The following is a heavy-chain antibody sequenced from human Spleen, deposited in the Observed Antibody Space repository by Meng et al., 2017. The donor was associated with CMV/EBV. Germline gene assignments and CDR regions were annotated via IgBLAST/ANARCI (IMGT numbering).Heavy chain of an antibody. Sequence: GSLRLSCTVSGASISSSYYWGWIRQPPGKGLEWIGSVHYSGSTTYNPSLKGRVTISLDTSKNQVSLNLSSVTAADTAVYHCARGHQYINAWYLDYWGQGTLVTVSS. V-gene: IGHV4-39*07. CDR2: VHYSGST. D-gene: IGHD2-2*01. J-gene: IGHJ4*02. CDR3: ARGHQYINAWYLDY. CDR1: GASISSSYY.